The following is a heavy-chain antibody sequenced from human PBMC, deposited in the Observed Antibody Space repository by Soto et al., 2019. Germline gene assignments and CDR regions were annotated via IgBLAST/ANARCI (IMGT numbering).Heavy chain of an antibody. Sequence: GGSLRLSCAASGFTFSDYYMSWIRQAPGKGLEWASYISSSSGYTNYADSVKGRFTISRDNAKNSPYLQMNSLRAEDTAVYYCAKEYGRLDYWGQGTLVTVSS. D-gene: IGHD4-17*01. V-gene: IGHV3-11*06. CDR1: GFTFSDYY. CDR2: ISSSSGYT. J-gene: IGHJ4*02. CDR3: AKEYGRLDY.